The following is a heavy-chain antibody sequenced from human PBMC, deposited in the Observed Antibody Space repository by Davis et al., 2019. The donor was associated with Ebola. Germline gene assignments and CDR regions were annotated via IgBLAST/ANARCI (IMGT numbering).Heavy chain of an antibody. J-gene: IGHJ4*02. Sequence: PSETLSLTCTVSGGSISSGDYYWSWIRQPPGKGLEWIGYIYYSGSTYYNPSLKSRVTISVDTSKNQFSLKLSSVTAADTAVYYCARVGDGGKGYFDYWGQGTLVTVSS. V-gene: IGHV4-30-4*01. CDR1: GGSISSGDYY. CDR3: ARVGDGGKGYFDY. D-gene: IGHD4-23*01. CDR2: IYYSGST.